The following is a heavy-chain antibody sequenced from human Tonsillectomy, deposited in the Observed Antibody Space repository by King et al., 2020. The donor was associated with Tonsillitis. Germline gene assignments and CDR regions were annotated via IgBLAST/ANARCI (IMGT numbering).Heavy chain of an antibody. Sequence: VQLVESGGGVVQPGRSLKLSCAASGFTFSRYGMHWVRQAPGKGLEWVAAISSDGSNKAYADSVKGRITISRDNSKNTLYLQMNSLQAEDTAVYYCAKRDYGDLTGAFDIWGQGTMVTVSS. CDR1: GFTFSRYG. CDR2: ISSDGSNK. V-gene: IGHV3-30*18. D-gene: IGHD4-17*01. CDR3: AKRDYGDLTGAFDI. J-gene: IGHJ3*02.